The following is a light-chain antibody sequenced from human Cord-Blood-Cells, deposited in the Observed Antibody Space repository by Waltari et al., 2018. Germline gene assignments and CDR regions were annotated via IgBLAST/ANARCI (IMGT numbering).Light chain of an antibody. V-gene: IGLV1-47*01. CDR1: SSNIGSNY. Sequence: QSVLTQPPSASGTPGQRVTISCSGSSSNIGSNYVYWYQQLPGTATKLLIYKNKQRPSGVPYRFSGSKSGTSASLAISGLRSEDEADYYCAAWDDSLSGYVFGTGTKVTVL. CDR2: KNK. CDR3: AAWDDSLSGYV. J-gene: IGLJ1*01.